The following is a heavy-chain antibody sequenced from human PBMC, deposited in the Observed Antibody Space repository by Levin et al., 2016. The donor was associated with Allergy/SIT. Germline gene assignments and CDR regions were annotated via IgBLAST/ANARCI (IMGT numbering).Heavy chain of an antibody. V-gene: IGHV4-34*01. CDR1: GGSFSGYY. D-gene: IGHD3-22*01. CDR2: INHSGST. J-gene: IGHJ6*02. Sequence: SETLSLTCAVYGGSFSGYYWSWIRQPPGKGLEWIGEINHSGSTNYNPSLKSRVTISVDTSKNQFSLKLSSVTAADTAVYYCAKYDSSGYYFRYYYGMDVWGQGTTVTVSS. CDR3: AKYDSSGYYFRYYYGMDV.